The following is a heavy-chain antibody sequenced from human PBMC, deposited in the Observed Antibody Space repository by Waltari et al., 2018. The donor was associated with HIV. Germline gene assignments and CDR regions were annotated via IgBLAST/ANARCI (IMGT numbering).Heavy chain of an antibody. CDR1: GYSISSGYY. CDR2: IYHRGST. CDR3: ARVAYDSSGSNWFDP. Sequence: QVQLQESGPGLVKPSETLSLTCAVSGYSISSGYYWGWIRQPPGKGLGWIGSIYHRGSTYYNPSLKSRVTISVDTSKNQFSLKLSSVTAADTAVYYCARVAYDSSGSNWFDPWGQGTLVTVSS. D-gene: IGHD3-22*01. V-gene: IGHV4-38-2*01. J-gene: IGHJ5*02.